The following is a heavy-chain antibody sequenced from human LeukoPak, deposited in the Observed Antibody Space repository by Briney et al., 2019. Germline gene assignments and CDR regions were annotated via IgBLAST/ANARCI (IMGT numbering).Heavy chain of an antibody. D-gene: IGHD3-16*01. CDR3: ARDPLGAPYYFDY. J-gene: IGHJ4*02. CDR1: GFTFSSYS. V-gene: IGHV3-21*01. CDR2: ISSSSSYK. Sequence: GESLRLSCAASGFTFSSYSMNWVRQAPGKGLEWVSSISSSSSYKYYADSVKGRFTISRDNAKNSLYLQMNSLRAEDTAVYYCARDPLGAPYYFDYWGQGTLVTVSS.